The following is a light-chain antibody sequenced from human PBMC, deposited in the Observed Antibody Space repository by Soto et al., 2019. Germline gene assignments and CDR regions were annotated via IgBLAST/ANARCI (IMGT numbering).Light chain of an antibody. CDR3: QQYNNLPFT. J-gene: IGKJ4*01. V-gene: IGKV3-15*01. Sequence: EIVMTQSPATLSVSPGERATLSCRASQSVSSNLAWYQQKPGQAPRLLIYGASTRATGIPARFSGSGSGTEFTLIISSLQSEDFAVYYCQQYNNLPFTFGGGTKVEIK. CDR2: GAS. CDR1: QSVSSN.